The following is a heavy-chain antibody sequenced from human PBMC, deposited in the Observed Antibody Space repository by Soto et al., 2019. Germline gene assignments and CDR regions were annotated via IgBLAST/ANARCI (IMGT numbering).Heavy chain of an antibody. Sequence: ASGKVSCKASGYTFTSYYMHWVRQAPGQGLEWMGIINPSGGSTSYAQKFQCRVTMTRDTSTSTVYMELSSLRSEDTAVYYCARDLGEQWLVRFCYYGMDVWGQGTTVTVSS. CDR3: ARDLGEQWLVRFCYYGMDV. V-gene: IGHV1-46*01. CDR1: GYTFTSYY. D-gene: IGHD6-19*01. J-gene: IGHJ6*02. CDR2: INPSGGST.